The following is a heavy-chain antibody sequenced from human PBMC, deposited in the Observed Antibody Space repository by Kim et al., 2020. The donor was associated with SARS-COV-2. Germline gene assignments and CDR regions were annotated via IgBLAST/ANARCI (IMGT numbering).Heavy chain of an antibody. D-gene: IGHD3-16*01. CDR2: IWYDGSNR. V-gene: IGHV3-33*01. J-gene: IGHJ6*02. CDR1: GFTFSSYA. CDR3: ARVGGLANNYYYYYGMDV. Sequence: GGSLRLSCEASGFTFSSYAMHWVRQAPGKGLEWVAVIWYDGSNRYYADSVKGRFTISRDNSKTTLYLQMNSLRAEDTAVYYCARVGGLANNYYYYYGMDVWGQGTMVTVSS.